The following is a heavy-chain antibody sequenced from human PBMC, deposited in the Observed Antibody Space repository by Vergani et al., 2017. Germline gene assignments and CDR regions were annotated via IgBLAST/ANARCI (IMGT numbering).Heavy chain of an antibody. Sequence: EVQLVESGGGLVQPGGSLRLSCAASGFTFSSYEMNWVRQAPGKGLEWVSYISSSGSTIYYADSVKGRFTISRDTAKNSLYLQMNSLRAEDTAVYYCAREPGDDPKGGCWGQGTLVTVSS. V-gene: IGHV3-48*03. J-gene: IGHJ4*02. D-gene: IGHD7-27*01. CDR2: ISSSGSTI. CDR1: GFTFSSYE. CDR3: AREPGDDPKGGC.